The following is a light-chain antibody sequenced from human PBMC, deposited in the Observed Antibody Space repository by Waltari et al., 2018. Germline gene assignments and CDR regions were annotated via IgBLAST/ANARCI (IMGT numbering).Light chain of an antibody. J-gene: IGLJ3*02. CDR3: QSYDTSLSVV. CDR2: GST. V-gene: IGLV1-40*01. Sequence: QSVLTQPPSVSGAPGQRVTISCTGSVSNIGAGDDVNWYQQLPRSAPKLLIYGSTSRPLGVPARFFGSTSGTSASLAITGLQAEDEADYYCQSYDTSLSVVFGGGTKLTVL. CDR1: VSNIGAGDD.